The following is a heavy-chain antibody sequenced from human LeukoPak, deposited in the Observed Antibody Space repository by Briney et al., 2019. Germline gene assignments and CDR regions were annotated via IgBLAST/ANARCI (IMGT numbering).Heavy chain of an antibody. CDR1: GGSISSYY. CDR3: ARWSQHYEVYMDV. D-gene: IGHD4-17*01. CDR2: IYYSGST. J-gene: IGHJ6*03. Sequence: SESLSLTCTVSGGSISSYYWNWIRQPPGKGLEWIGYIYYSGSTNYNPSLKSRVTISVDTSKNRFSLKLSSVTAADTAVYYCARWSQHYEVYMDVWGKGTTVTVSS. V-gene: IGHV4-59*01.